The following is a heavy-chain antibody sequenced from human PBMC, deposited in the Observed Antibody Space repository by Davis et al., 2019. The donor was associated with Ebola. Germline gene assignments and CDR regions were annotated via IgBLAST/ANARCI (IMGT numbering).Heavy chain of an antibody. Sequence: GESLKISCAASGFTVSSNYMSWVRQAPGKGLEWVSVIYNAGNTYYADSVKGRFTISRDNSKNTMYLQMNSLRVDDTAIYYCTRGRGSSSWEVLWGQGTLVTVSS. CDR3: TRGRGSSSWEVL. J-gene: IGHJ1*01. CDR1: GFTVSSNY. D-gene: IGHD6-13*01. V-gene: IGHV3-53*01. CDR2: IYNAGNT.